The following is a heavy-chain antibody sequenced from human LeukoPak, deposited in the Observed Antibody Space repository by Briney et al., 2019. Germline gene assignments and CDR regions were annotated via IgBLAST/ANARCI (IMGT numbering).Heavy chain of an antibody. CDR1: GYSFTNYW. J-gene: IGHJ6*02. CDR3: ASRSRGSGSYYYYYGMDV. D-gene: IGHD3-10*01. Sequence: HGESLQISCKGSGYSFTNYWIGWVRQMPGKGLEWMGIIYPGDSDTRYSPSFQGQVTISADQSISTAYLQWSSLKASDTAMYYCASRSRGSGSYYYYYGMDVWGQGTTVTVSS. V-gene: IGHV5-51*01. CDR2: IYPGDSDT.